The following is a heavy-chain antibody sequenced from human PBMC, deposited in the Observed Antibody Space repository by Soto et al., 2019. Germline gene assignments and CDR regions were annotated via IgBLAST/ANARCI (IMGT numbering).Heavy chain of an antibody. Sequence: SETLSLTCTVSGGSISSSSYYWGWIRQPPGKGLEWIGSIYYSGSAYYNPSLKSRVTISVDTSKNQFSLKLSSVTAADTAVYYCARLLYCSSTSCYTTWWFDPWGQGTLVTVSS. CDR2: IYYSGSA. D-gene: IGHD2-2*02. J-gene: IGHJ5*02. CDR3: ARLLYCSSTSCYTTWWFDP. CDR1: GGSISSSSYY. V-gene: IGHV4-39*01.